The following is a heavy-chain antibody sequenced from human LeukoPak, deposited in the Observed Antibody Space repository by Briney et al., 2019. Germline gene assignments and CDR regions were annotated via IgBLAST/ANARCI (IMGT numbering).Heavy chain of an antibody. V-gene: IGHV3-23*01. Sequence: GGSLRLSCAASGFTFSSYAMSWVRQAPGGGLEWGSAIGGSGDKTYHADSVKGRLTISRDNSDNRVSLQMDSLRAEDTAVYFCAKDTTAWWYHRAYMNVWGKGTTVTVSS. CDR1: GFTFSSYA. CDR2: IGGSGDKT. CDR3: AKDTTAWWYHRAYMNV. D-gene: IGHD2-15*01. J-gene: IGHJ6*03.